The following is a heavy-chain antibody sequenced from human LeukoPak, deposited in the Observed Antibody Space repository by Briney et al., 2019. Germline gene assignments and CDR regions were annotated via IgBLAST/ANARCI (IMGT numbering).Heavy chain of an antibody. CDR1: GYTFTGYY. J-gene: IGHJ4*02. CDR2: INPNSGGT. Sequence: ASVKVSCKASGYTFTGYYMHWVRQAPGQGLEWMGRINPNSGGTNYAQKFQGRVTMTRDTSISTAYMELSRLRSDDTAVYYCATGYYYDSSGYSGDSLRPDYWGQGTLVTVSS. D-gene: IGHD3-22*01. V-gene: IGHV1-2*06. CDR3: ATGYYYDSSGYSGDSLRPDY.